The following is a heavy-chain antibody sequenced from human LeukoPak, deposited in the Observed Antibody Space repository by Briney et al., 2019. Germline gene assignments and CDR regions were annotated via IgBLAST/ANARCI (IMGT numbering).Heavy chain of an antibody. CDR1: GFTFSSYW. D-gene: IGHD2-2*03. J-gene: IGHJ3*02. V-gene: IGHV3-74*01. CDR3: ARDDGYCSSPSCYGAAFDI. CDR2: INTDGSST. Sequence: GGSLRLSSAASGFTFSSYWMHRVRQAPGKGLVWVSRINTDGSSTSYADSVKGRFTISRDNAKNTLYLQMNSLRDEDTAVYYCARDDGYCSSPSCYGAAFDIWGQGTMVTVSS.